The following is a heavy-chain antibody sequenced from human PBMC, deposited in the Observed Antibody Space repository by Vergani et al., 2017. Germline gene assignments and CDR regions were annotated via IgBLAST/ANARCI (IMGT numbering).Heavy chain of an antibody. Sequence: QVQLQESGPGLVKPPGTLSLTCAVSGGSISSSNWWSWVRQPPGKGLEWIGEIYHSGSTNYNPSLKSRVTISVDTSKNQFSLNLTSVTAADTAVYYCTRHGRSGWAGYFQHWGQGTLVTASS. J-gene: IGHJ1*01. D-gene: IGHD6-19*01. CDR2: IYHSGST. CDR1: GGSISSSNW. CDR3: TRHGRSGWAGYFQH. V-gene: IGHV4-4*03.